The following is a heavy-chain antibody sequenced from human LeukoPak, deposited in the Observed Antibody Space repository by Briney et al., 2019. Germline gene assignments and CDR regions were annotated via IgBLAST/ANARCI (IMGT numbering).Heavy chain of an antibody. V-gene: IGHV3-7*01. CDR3: AGSGYSYALNH. D-gene: IGHD2-2*03. J-gene: IGHJ1*01. CDR2: IKGDESEK. CDR1: GFSFSTYW. Sequence: GSLRLSCAASGFSFSTYWMTWGRQAPGKGLGWGANIKGDESEKYYWDSVMGRFTISRDNAKNSLYLQMNSLRAEDTAVYYCAGSGYSYALNHWGQGTLVTVSS.